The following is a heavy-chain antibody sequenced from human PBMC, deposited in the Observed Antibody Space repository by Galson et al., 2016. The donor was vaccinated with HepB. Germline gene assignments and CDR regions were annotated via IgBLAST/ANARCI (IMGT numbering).Heavy chain of an antibody. D-gene: IGHD6-19*01. Sequence: SLRLSCAASGFAFSSHGLYWVRQAPGKGLEWVSVIWSDGINKYYADSVKGRFTISRDNSKNTLYLQMNSLRAEDTAVYYCAREGHYSAWFVIDYWGQGTLVTVSS. CDR1: GFAFSSHG. J-gene: IGHJ4*02. V-gene: IGHV3-33*01. CDR3: AREGHYSAWFVIDY. CDR2: IWSDGINK.